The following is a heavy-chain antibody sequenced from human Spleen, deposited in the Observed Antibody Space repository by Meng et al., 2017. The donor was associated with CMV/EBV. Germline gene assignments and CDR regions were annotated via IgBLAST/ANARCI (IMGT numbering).Heavy chain of an antibody. D-gene: IGHD1-7*01. V-gene: IGHV3-30*02. CDR1: GFTFRDYG. J-gene: IGHJ4*02. Sequence: GGSLRLSCAASGFTFRDYGMHWVRQAPGKGLEWVAYLRYDGNNKYYADSVQGRFTISRDNSRNTLYLQMNSLRPEDTAIYYCAKSAQWDYPPEYYFDDWGQGTLVTVSS. CDR2: LRYDGNNK. CDR3: AKSAQWDYPPEYYFDD.